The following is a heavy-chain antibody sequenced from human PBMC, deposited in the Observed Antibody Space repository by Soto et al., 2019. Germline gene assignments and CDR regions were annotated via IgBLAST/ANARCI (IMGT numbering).Heavy chain of an antibody. CDR2: IIPIFGTA. CDR3: AREGAKYCSGGSCPESGAFDI. J-gene: IGHJ3*02. Sequence: QVQLVQSGAEVKKPGSSVKVSCKASGGTFSSYAISWVRQAPGQGLEWMGGIIPIFGTANYAQKFQGRVTITADKSTSTAYLELSILRSEDTAVYYCAREGAKYCSGGSCPESGAFDIWGQGTMVTVSS. V-gene: IGHV1-69*06. CDR1: GGTFSSYA. D-gene: IGHD2-15*01.